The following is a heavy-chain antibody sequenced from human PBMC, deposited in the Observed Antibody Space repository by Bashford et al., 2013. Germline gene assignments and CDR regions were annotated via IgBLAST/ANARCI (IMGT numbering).Heavy chain of an antibody. CDR2: IIPIFGTA. V-gene: IGHV1-69*13. D-gene: IGHD3-10*01. Sequence: SVKVSCKASGGTFSSYAISWVRQAPGQGLEWMGGIIPIFGTANYAQKFQGRVTITADESTSTAYMELSSLRSEDTAVYYCASGSMVRGVIISGVYWGQGTLVTVSS. J-gene: IGHJ4*02. CDR1: GGTFSSYA. CDR3: ASGSMVRGVIISGVY.